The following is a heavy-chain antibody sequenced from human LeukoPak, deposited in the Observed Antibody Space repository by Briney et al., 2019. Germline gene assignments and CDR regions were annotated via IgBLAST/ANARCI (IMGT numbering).Heavy chain of an antibody. Sequence: GGSLRLSCAASGFTFSDYEMNWVRQAPGKGLEWVSYIDSRSRTIYYADSVKGRFTISRDNSKNTLYLQMNSLRAEDTAVYYCAKASAMIVVVSRHFDYWGQGTLVTVSS. CDR3: AKASAMIVVVSRHFDY. V-gene: IGHV3-48*03. D-gene: IGHD3-22*01. CDR2: IDSRSRTI. CDR1: GFTFSDYE. J-gene: IGHJ4*02.